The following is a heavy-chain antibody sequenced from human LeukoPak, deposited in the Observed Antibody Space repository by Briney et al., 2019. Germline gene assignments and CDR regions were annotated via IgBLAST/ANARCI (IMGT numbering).Heavy chain of an antibody. CDR3: ARGRFGSYICFDY. D-gene: IGHD1-26*01. V-gene: IGHV3-21*01. CDR2: ISSSSSYI. Sequence: GGSLRLSCAASGFTFSSYSMNWVRQAPGKGLEWVSSISSSSSYIYYADSVKGRFTISRDNAKNSLYLQMNSLRAEDTAVYYCARGRFGSYICFDYWGQGTLVTVSS. J-gene: IGHJ4*02. CDR1: GFTFSSYS.